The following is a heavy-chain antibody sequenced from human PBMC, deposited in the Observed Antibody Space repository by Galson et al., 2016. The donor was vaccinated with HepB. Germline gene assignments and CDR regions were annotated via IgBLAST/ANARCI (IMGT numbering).Heavy chain of an antibody. J-gene: IGHJ5*02. CDR1: GGVFSSYT. CDR2: IIPVSGTA. D-gene: IGHD3-16*01. V-gene: IGHV1-69*13. Sequence: SVKVSCKAFGGVFSSYTVNWVRQAPGQGLEWMGGIIPVSGTANYAQKFQGRVTITADESTSTAYMELTRLRSEDPALYYCARQPVRLNSAERWDWFDPWGQGTLVNVSS. CDR3: ARQPVRLNSAERWDWFDP.